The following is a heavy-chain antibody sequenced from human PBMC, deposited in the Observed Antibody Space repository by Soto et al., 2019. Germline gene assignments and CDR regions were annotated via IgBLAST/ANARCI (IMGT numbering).Heavy chain of an antibody. CDR1: GGSINSGGYY. CDR3: ARCRAAFGFDT. J-gene: IGHJ4*02. V-gene: IGHV4-31*03. Sequence: SETLSLTCNVSGGSINSGGYYWGWIRQHPGKGLEWIGYIHYRGRTSYNPSLKNRGSISLDTSGHHFSLKLASVTVADTAGYYGARCRAAFGFDTWGQGILVTVSS. D-gene: IGHD2-15*01. CDR2: IHYRGRT.